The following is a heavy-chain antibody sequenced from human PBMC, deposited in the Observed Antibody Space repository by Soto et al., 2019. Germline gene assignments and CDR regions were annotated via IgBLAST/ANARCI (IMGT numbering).Heavy chain of an antibody. Sequence: QVQLVQSGAEVKKPGASVKVSCKTSGYPFTSYGINWVRQAPGQGPEWMGWISAYNGKTSYTQKFQGRVTMTTDTTXSTAYMELRSLRSDDTAVYYCARDRLIAVTGLLHYWGQGTLVTVSS. CDR2: ISAYNGKT. CDR3: ARDRLIAVTGLLHY. V-gene: IGHV1-18*01. J-gene: IGHJ4*02. CDR1: GYPFTSYG. D-gene: IGHD6-19*01.